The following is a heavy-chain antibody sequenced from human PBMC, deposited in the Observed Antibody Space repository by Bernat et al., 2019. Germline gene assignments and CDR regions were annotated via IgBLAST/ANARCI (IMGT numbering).Heavy chain of an antibody. CDR1: GFTFSSYS. J-gene: IGHJ4*02. CDR3: AVHGSGEIDY. V-gene: IGHV3-48*01. D-gene: IGHD3-10*01. CDR2: ISSSSSTI. Sequence: EVQLVESGGGLVQPGGSLRLSCAASGFTFSSYSMNWVRQAPGKGLEWVSYISSSSSTIYYADSVKGRFTISRDNAKNSLYLQMNSLRAEDTAVYYCAVHGSGEIDYWGQGTLVTVSS.